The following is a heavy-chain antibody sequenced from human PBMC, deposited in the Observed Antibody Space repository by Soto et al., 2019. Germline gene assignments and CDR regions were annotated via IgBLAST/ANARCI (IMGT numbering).Heavy chain of an antibody. J-gene: IGHJ5*02. V-gene: IGHV3-74*01. CDR3: ARHLNSIDA. D-gene: IGHD1-26*01. Sequence: PGGSLRLSCVASGFTFNRHWMHWVRQTPGKGLVWVSFINSDGSNATYADSVKGRFTISRDNAKNTLFLQMNSLRPEDTAVYYCARHLNSIDAWGQGTPVTVSS. CDR2: INSDGSNA. CDR1: GFTFNRHW.